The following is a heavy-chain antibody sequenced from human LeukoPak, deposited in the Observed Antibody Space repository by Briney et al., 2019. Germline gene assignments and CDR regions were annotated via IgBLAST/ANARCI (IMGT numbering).Heavy chain of an antibody. D-gene: IGHD3-3*01. CDR2: IYHSGST. V-gene: IGHV4-38-2*02. J-gene: IGHJ5*02. CDR3: ARVATIFGVVIHNWFDP. Sequence: SETLSLTCTVSGYSISSGYYWGWIRQPPVKGLEWIGSIYHSGSTYYNPSLKSRVTISVDTSKNQFSLKLSSVTAADTAVYYCARVATIFGVVIHNWFDPWGQGTLVTVSS. CDR1: GYSISSGYY.